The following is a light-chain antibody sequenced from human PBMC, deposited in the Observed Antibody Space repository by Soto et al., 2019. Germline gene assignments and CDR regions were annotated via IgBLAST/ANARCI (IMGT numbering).Light chain of an antibody. CDR2: ENN. Sequence: QSVLTQPPSVSAAPGQKVTISCSGSSSNIGNNYVSWYQQLPGTAPKLLIYENNKRPSGIPDRFSGSKSGTSATLGITGLQTGDEADYYCGTWDSSLSAWVFGGGTKHRP. CDR3: GTWDSSLSAWV. CDR1: SSNIGNNY. V-gene: IGLV1-51*02. J-gene: IGLJ3*02.